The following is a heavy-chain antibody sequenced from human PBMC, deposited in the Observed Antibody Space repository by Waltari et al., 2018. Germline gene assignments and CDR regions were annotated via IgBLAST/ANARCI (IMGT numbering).Heavy chain of an antibody. CDR2: ISYGVTT. V-gene: IGHV4-39*01. D-gene: IGHD2-15*01. Sequence: QLQLQESGPGLVKPSETLSLTCSVSGGSMSDNYLYWGWIRQPPGRELEWIGCISYGVTTYYSPSLGGRVTILVDTSKNQFSLKVRSVTAADTAIYFCARQEAAVSKWFDPWGQGILVTVSS. J-gene: IGHJ5*02. CDR1: GGSMSDNYLY. CDR3: ARQEAAVSKWFDP.